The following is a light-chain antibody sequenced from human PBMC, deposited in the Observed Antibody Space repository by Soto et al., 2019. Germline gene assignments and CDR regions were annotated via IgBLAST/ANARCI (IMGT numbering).Light chain of an antibody. Sequence: EIVLTQCPATLSLPPGERATLSCRASQSVSSYLAWYQQKPGQATRLLIYDASNRATGVPARFSGSGSGTEVTLTISSLQSEDFAVYYCQQYNGWPITFGQGTRLEIK. V-gene: IGKV3-11*01. J-gene: IGKJ5*01. CDR1: QSVSSY. CDR3: QQYNGWPIT. CDR2: DAS.